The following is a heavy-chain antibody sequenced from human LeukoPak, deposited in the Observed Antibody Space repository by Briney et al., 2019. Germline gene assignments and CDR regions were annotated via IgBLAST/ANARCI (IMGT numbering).Heavy chain of an antibody. CDR2: IIPIFGTA. V-gene: IGHV1-69*13. D-gene: IGHD1-26*01. CDR3: ARGSGSYLNYYYYYYMDV. CDR1: GGTFSSYA. J-gene: IGHJ6*03. Sequence: SVKVSCKASGGTFSSYAISWVRQAPGQGLEWMGGIIPIFGTANYAQKFQGRVTITADESTSTAYMELSSLRSEDTAVYYCARGSGSYLNYYYYYYMDVWGKGTTVTVSS.